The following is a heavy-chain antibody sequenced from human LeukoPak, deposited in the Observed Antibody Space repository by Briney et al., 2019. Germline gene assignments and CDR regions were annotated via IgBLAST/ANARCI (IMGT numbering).Heavy chain of an antibody. J-gene: IGHJ3*01. CDR2: INTDGSST. CDR1: GFTFSSYW. CDR3: ARLQTHSGSYADTFDL. V-gene: IGHV3-74*03. Sequence: GGSLRLSCAASGFTFSSYWMHWVRQAPGKGLVWVSRINTDGSSTKYADSVKGRFTISRDTAKNTLYLQMNSLRAEDTAVYHCARLQTHSGSYADTFDLWGQGTMVTVSS. D-gene: IGHD1-26*01.